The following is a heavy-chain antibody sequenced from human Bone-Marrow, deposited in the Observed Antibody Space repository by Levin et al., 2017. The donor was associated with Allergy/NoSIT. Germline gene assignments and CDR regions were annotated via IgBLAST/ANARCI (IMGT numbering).Heavy chain of an antibody. V-gene: IGHV3-30*03. CDR1: GFTFSNYA. CDR2: ISDDGTNK. CDR3: ARDGCGGGKCEVDY. Sequence: GESLKISCAASGFTFSNYAIHWVRQAPGEGLEWLAVISDDGTNKYYADSLKGRFTVSRDNSNNTVYLHMNRLTIEDTAVYSCARDGCGGGKCEVDYWGQGTLVTVSS. J-gene: IGHJ4*02. D-gene: IGHD2-21*01.